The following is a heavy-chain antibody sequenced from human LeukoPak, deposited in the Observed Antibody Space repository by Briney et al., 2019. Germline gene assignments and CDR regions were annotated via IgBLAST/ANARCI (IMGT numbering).Heavy chain of an antibody. CDR2: INPSGGST. Sequence: ASVKVSCKASGYTFTSYYMHWVRQAPGQGLEWMGIINPSGGSTSYAQKFQGRVTMTRDTSTSTVYMELSSLRSEDTAVYYCARDIGPYYYDSSGYHTFDYWGQGTLVTVSS. J-gene: IGHJ4*02. CDR3: ARDIGPYYYDSSGYHTFDY. CDR1: GYTFTSYY. D-gene: IGHD3-22*01. V-gene: IGHV1-46*01.